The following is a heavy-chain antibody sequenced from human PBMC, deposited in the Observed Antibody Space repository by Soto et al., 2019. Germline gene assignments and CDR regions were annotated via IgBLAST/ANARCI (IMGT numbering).Heavy chain of an antibody. Sequence: EVQLLESGGGLVQPGGSLRLSCAASGFTFSSYAMSWVRQAPGKGLEWVSAISGSGGSTYYADSVKGRFTISRDNSKNTLYLQMNSLRSEDTAVYYCAKDQWSGYCHGWVDAFDVWGHGTMVTVSS. J-gene: IGHJ3*01. CDR3: AKDQWSGYCHGWVDAFDV. CDR1: GFTFSSYA. D-gene: IGHD3-3*01. CDR2: ISGSGGST. V-gene: IGHV3-23*01.